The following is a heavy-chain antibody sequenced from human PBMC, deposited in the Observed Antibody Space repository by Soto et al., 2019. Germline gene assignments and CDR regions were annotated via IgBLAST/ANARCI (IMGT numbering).Heavy chain of an antibody. D-gene: IGHD4-17*01. CDR2: ISAHHGDT. Sequence: QVRLVQSGSEVKKPGASVKVSCKASGYTFTSYGFSWVRQAPGQGLEWVGWISAHHGDTNYAQKFQGRVTMTTDTSTSTAYMELRSLRSDDTAVYYCARDTMVTSNWFDTWGQGTLVPVSS. V-gene: IGHV1-18*01. CDR1: GYTFTSYG. J-gene: IGHJ5*02. CDR3: ARDTMVTSNWFDT.